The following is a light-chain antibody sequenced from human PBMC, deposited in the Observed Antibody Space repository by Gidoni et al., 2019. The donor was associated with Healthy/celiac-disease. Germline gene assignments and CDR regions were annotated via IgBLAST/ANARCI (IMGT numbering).Light chain of an antibody. CDR1: QSVLYSSNHKNY. V-gene: IGKV4-1*01. J-gene: IGKJ4*01. CDR3: QQYYSTPLT. Sequence: DIGMTQSPDSLAVSRGERATINCKSSQSVLYSSNHKNYLAVYQQKPRQPPKLLIYWASTRESGVPDRFSGSGSGTDFTLTISSLQAEDVAVYYCQQYYSTPLTFGGGTKVEIK. CDR2: WAS.